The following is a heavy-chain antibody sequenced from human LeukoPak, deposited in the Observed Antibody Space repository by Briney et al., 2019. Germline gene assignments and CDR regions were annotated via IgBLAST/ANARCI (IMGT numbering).Heavy chain of an antibody. D-gene: IGHD3-10*01. Sequence: PGGSLRLSCAASGFTFSSYAMSWVRQAPGKGLEWVSLISGDGGSTYYADSVKGRFTISRDNSKNSLYLQMNSLRTEDTALYYCAKAYIWFGERTDAFDIWGQGTMVTVSS. V-gene: IGHV3-43*02. CDR2: ISGDGGST. CDR3: AKAYIWFGERTDAFDI. J-gene: IGHJ3*02. CDR1: GFTFSSYA.